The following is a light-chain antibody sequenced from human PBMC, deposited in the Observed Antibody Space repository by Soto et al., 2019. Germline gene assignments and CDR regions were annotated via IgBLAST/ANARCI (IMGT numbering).Light chain of an antibody. CDR1: QRVGKY. CDR2: DIS. CDR3: KQYHTYPRT. V-gene: IGKV1-16*02. J-gene: IGKJ5*01. Sequence: DIQMTQSPSSLSVSVGDRVTITCRASQRVGKYLAWFQQKPGRAPESLIYDISTLQSGVPSKFSGSGSGTDFTLTINSLQPEDSATYYCKQYHTYPRTFGQGTRLEIK.